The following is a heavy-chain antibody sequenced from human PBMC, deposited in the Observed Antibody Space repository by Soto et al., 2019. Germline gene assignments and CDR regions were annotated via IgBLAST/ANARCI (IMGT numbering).Heavy chain of an antibody. D-gene: IGHD2-2*01. CDR1: GFTFSSYG. CDR2: ISDTGSSH. V-gene: IGHV3-30*18. Sequence: VGSLRLSCVGSGFTFSSYGMHWVRQAPGKGLECVAVISDTGSSHYYAASVEGRFTISRENSKNTLSLHMDRLRVEDTAVYYCAKDRGGDCPDNSCYFGADYWGQGTPVTVSS. CDR3: AKDRGGDCPDNSCYFGADY. J-gene: IGHJ4*02.